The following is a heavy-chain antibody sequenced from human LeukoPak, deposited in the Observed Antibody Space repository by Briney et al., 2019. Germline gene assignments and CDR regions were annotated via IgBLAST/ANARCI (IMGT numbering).Heavy chain of an antibody. CDR1: GGSLSDYY. D-gene: IGHD2-21*02. CDR2: MFYRGSN. J-gene: IGHJ4*02. Sequence: SETLSLTRTVSGGSLSDYYCSWIRPPPGKGLEWIGYMFYRGSNNYNPALKSRVSISVDTSKNQFSLNLSSGSAADTAVYYCARVLGGLPVIWGQGSLVTVSS. CDR3: ARVLGGLPVI. V-gene: IGHV4-59*01.